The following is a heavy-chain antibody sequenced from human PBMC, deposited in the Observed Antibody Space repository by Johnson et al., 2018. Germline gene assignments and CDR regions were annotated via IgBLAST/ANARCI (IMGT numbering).Heavy chain of an antibody. CDR3: VKDADGSGYFDR. CDR2: ITWDAISS. V-gene: IGHV3-43*01. J-gene: IGHJ4*02. CDR1: DFTFGDYM. Sequence: EVQLLESGGVVVRPGGSLRLSCAGSDFTFGDYMMHWVRQAPGKAPEWVSQITWDAISSFYSDSVKGRFTISRANSKNALYLQMNSLTTEDTSLYFCVKDADGSGYFDRWGQGTLGTVSS. D-gene: IGHD1-1*01.